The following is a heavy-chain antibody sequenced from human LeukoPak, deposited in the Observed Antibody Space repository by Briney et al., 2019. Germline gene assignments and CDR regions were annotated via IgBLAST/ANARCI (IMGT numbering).Heavy chain of an antibody. CDR3: ARSHGSGSYYNLNDY. J-gene: IGHJ4*02. Sequence: PSETLSLTCTVSGGSISSYYWNWIRQPAGKGLEWIGRIYTSGSTNYNPSLKSRVTMSVDTSKNQFSLKLSSVTAADTAVYYCARSHGSGSYYNLNDYWGQGTLVTVSS. CDR2: IYTSGST. D-gene: IGHD3-10*01. V-gene: IGHV4-4*07. CDR1: GGSISSYY.